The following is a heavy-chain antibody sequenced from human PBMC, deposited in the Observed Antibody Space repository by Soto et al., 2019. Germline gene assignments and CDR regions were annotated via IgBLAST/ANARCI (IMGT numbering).Heavy chain of an antibody. J-gene: IGHJ4*02. CDR1: GGTFSSYA. D-gene: IGHD4-4*01. Sequence: QVQLVQSGAEVKKPGSSVKVSCKASGGTFSSYAISWVRQAPGQGLEWMGGIIPIFSTAAYAQKFQGRVTLTADESTSTAYMELSSLRSEDTAVYYCARDGGVYDYSPFAYWGQGTLVTVSS. CDR3: ARDGGVYDYSPFAY. CDR2: IIPIFSTA. V-gene: IGHV1-69*12.